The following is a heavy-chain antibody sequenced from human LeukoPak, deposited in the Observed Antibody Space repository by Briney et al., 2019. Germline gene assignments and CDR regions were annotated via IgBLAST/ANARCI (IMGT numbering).Heavy chain of an antibody. CDR3: AKAVDTAMVLYYYGMDV. J-gene: IGHJ6*02. V-gene: IGHV3-43*01. D-gene: IGHD5-18*01. CDR2: ISWDGGST. Sequence: PGGSLRLSCAASGFTFSSYTMHWVRQAPGKGLEWVSLISWDGGSTYYADSVKGRFTISRDNSKNSLYLQMNSLRTEDTALYYCAKAVDTAMVLYYYGMDVWGQGTTVTVSS. CDR1: GFTFSSYT.